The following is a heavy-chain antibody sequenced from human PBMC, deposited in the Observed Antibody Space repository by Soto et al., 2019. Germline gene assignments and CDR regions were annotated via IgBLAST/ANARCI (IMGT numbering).Heavy chain of an antibody. D-gene: IGHD3-22*01. CDR2: IWHDGSNK. CDR1: GFTFNNYG. V-gene: IGHV3-33*01. CDR3: ARDQLYYNDISGRPLNAFDV. Sequence: PGGSLRLSCAASGFTFNNYGMHWVRQAPGKGLEWVALIWHDGSNKGYADSVKGRFTISRDNAKNSLYLQMNSLRAEDTAVYYCARDQLYYNDISGRPLNAFDVWGQGTMVTVS. J-gene: IGHJ3*01.